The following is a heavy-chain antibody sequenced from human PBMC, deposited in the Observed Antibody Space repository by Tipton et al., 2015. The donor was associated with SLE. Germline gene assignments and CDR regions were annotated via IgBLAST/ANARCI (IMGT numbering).Heavy chain of an antibody. J-gene: IGHJ3*02. Sequence: TLSLTCTVSGGSISSSSYYWGWIRQPPGKGLECIGSISYTGSTHYNPSLKSRVAISVDTSKNQFSLKLTSLIAADTAVYHCARIIAVAGTEDAFDIWGQGTMVTVSS. V-gene: IGHV4-39*07. D-gene: IGHD6-19*01. CDR2: ISYTGST. CDR3: ARIIAVAGTEDAFDI. CDR1: GGSISSSSYY.